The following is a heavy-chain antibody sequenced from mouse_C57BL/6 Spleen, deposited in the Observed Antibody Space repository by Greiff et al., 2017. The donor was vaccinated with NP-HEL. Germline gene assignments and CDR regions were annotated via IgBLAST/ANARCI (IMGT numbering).Heavy chain of an antibody. J-gene: IGHJ2*01. Sequence: VQLQQPGAELVKPGASVKMSCKASGYTFTSYWITWVKQRPGQGLEWIGDIYPGSGSTNYIEKFKSKATLTVDTSASTAYMQLSSLTSEDSAVYYCARTGGSTSYFDYWGQGTTLTVSS. CDR3: ARTGGSTSYFDY. CDR2: IYPGSGST. CDR1: GYTFTSYW. D-gene: IGHD1-1*01. V-gene: IGHV1-55*01.